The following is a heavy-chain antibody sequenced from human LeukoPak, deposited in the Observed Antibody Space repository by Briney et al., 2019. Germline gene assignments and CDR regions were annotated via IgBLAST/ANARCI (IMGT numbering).Heavy chain of an antibody. J-gene: IGHJ4*02. V-gene: IGHV3-66*01. CDR1: GFTVSSNY. Sequence: GGSLRLSCAASGFTVSSNYMSWVRQAPGKGVGWVSVIYSGGSTYYADSVKGRFTISRDNSKNTLYLQMNSLRAEDTAVYYCARKGSDSSGYYYYFDYWGQGTLVTVSS. D-gene: IGHD3-22*01. CDR3: ARKGSDSSGYYYYFDY. CDR2: IYSGGST.